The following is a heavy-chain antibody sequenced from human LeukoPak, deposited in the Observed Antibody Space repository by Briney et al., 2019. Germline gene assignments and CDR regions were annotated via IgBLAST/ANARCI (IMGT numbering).Heavy chain of an antibody. CDR3: AREYSSSWYEDYFDY. CDR1: GFTFNSYS. J-gene: IGHJ4*02. V-gene: IGHV3-21*01. CDR2: ISSSSSYI. D-gene: IGHD6-13*01. Sequence: GGSLRLSCAASGFTFNSYSMNWVRQAPGKGLEWVSSISSSSSYIYYADSVKGRFTISRDNAKNSLYLQMNSLRAEDTAVYYCAREYSSSWYEDYFDYWGQGTLVTVSS.